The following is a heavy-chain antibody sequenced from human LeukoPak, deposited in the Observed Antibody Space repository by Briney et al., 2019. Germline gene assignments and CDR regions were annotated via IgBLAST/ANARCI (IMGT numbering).Heavy chain of an antibody. J-gene: IGHJ4*02. CDR1: GYTFTCYY. Sequence: ASVKVSCKASGYTFTCYYMHWVRQAPGQGLEWMGWINPNSGGTNYAQKFQGRVTMTRDTSISTAYMELSRLRSDDTAVYYCARSLAAAGYFDYWGQGTLVTVSS. V-gene: IGHV1-2*02. D-gene: IGHD6-13*01. CDR2: INPNSGGT. CDR3: ARSLAAAGYFDY.